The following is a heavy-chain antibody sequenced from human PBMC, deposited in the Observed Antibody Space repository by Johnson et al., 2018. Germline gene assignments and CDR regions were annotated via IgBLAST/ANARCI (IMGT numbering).Heavy chain of an antibody. CDR3: ARGLSYCSGGSCYLHYYYYMDV. J-gene: IGHJ6*03. D-gene: IGHD2-15*01. CDR2: ISGSGGST. CDR1: GFTFSSYA. V-gene: IGHV3-23*04. Sequence: VQLVESGGGLVQPGGSLRLSCAASGFTFSSYAMSWVRQAPGKGLEWVSAISGSGGSTYYADSVKGRFTISRDNAKNSLYLQMNSLRAEETAVYYCARGLSYCSGGSCYLHYYYYMDVWGKGTTVTVSS.